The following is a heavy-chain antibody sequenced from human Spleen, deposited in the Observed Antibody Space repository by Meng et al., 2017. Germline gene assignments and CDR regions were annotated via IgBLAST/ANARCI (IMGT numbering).Heavy chain of an antibody. V-gene: IGHV6-1*01. Sequence: SETLSLTCAVSGYSITGSYNWGWIRQSPGKGLEWLGRTYYRSKWYNDYAVSVKSRITVNPDTSKNQFSLLLNSVTPEDTAVYYCARGGMSSGWTFEYWGQGTLVTVSS. D-gene: IGHD6-19*01. CDR3: ARGGMSSGWTFEY. CDR2: TYYRSKWYN. CDR1: GYSITGSYN. J-gene: IGHJ4*02.